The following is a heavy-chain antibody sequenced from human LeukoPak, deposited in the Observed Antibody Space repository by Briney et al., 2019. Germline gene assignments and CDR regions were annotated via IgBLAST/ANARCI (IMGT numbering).Heavy chain of an antibody. CDR3: ASPIAAAGTPYYYYGMDA. D-gene: IGHD6-13*01. CDR2: IIPIFGTA. Sequence: SVKVSCKASGGTFSSYAISWVRQAPGQGLEWMGGIIPIFGTANYAQKFQGRVTITADESTSTAYMELSSLRSEDTAVYYCASPIAAAGTPYYYYGMDAWGQGTTVTVSS. V-gene: IGHV1-69*01. J-gene: IGHJ6*02. CDR1: GGTFSSYA.